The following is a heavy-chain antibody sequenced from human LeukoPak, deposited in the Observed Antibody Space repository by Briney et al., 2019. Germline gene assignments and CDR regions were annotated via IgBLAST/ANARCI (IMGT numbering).Heavy chain of an antibody. Sequence: ASVKVSCKASGCTFTSYAMHWVRQAPGQRLEWMGWINAGNGNTKYSQKFQGRVTITRDTSASTAYMELSSLRSEDTAVYYCASPSGWYYYGMDVWGQGTTVTVSS. D-gene: IGHD6-19*01. J-gene: IGHJ6*02. CDR1: GCTFTSYA. CDR3: ASPSGWYYYGMDV. CDR2: INAGNGNT. V-gene: IGHV1-3*01.